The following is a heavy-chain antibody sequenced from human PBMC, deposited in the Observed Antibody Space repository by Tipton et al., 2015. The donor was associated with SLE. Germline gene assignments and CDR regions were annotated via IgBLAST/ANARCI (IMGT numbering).Heavy chain of an antibody. V-gene: IGHV3-53*01. J-gene: IGHJ4*02. CDR3: ARADSSSWTGGPFDY. D-gene: IGHD6-13*01. CDR2: IYSGGST. CDR1: GFTFSSYG. Sequence: SLRLSCAASGFTFSSYGMHWVRQAPGKGLEWVSVIYSGGSTYYADSVKGRFTISRDNSKNTLYLQMNSLRAEDTAVYYCARADSSSWTGGPFDYWGQGTLVTVSS.